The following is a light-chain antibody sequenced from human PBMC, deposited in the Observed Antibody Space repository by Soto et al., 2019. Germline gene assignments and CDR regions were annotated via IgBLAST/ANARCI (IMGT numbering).Light chain of an antibody. Sequence: QLVLTQPPSASGTPGQRVTISCSGSSSNIGSNYVYWYQQLPGTAPKLLIYRNNQRPSGVPDRFSGSKSGTSASLAISGLRSEDEADYYCAAWDDSLYVVFGGGTQLTVL. J-gene: IGLJ2*01. CDR1: SSNIGSNY. V-gene: IGLV1-47*01. CDR3: AAWDDSLYVV. CDR2: RNN.